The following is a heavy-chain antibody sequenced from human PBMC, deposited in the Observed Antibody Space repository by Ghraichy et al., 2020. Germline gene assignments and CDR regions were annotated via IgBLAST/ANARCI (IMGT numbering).Heavy chain of an antibody. CDR2: VNPNSANT. Sequence: ASVKVSCTASEYTFSDYDISWVRQAPGQGLEWMGWVNPNSANTGYAQRFQDRVTMTGDTSISTAYMELRGLRSEDTAVYFCARARRNLLLSDYWGQGTLVTVSS. D-gene: IGHD2-2*01. J-gene: IGHJ4*02. V-gene: IGHV1-8*01. CDR1: EYTFSDYD. CDR3: ARARRNLLLSDY.